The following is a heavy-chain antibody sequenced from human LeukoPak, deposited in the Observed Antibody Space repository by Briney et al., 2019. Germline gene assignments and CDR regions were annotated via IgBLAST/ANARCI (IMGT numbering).Heavy chain of an antibody. Sequence: SETLSLTCAVYGESFSGYYWTWIRQPPGKGLEWIGEINHSGGTIYNPSLKSRVTISVDTSKNQFSLKLSSVTAADTAVYYCARDRNVLLYNWFDPWGQGTLVTVSS. V-gene: IGHV4-34*01. CDR1: GESFSGYY. D-gene: IGHD6-6*01. CDR2: INHSGGT. J-gene: IGHJ5*02. CDR3: ARDRNVLLYNWFDP.